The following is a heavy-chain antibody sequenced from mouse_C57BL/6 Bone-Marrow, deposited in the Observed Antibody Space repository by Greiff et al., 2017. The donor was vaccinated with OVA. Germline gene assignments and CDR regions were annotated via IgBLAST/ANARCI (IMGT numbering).Heavy chain of an antibody. J-gene: IGHJ3*01. CDR2: IYPRDGST. CDR1: GYTFTDHT. CDR3: ARERTYDGCYVGFAY. Sequence: QVHVKQSDAELVKPGASVKISCKVSGYTFTDHTIHWMKQRPEQGLEWIGYIYPRDGSTKYNEKFKGKATLTADKSSSTAYMQLNSLTSEDSAVYFCARERTYDGCYVGFAYWGQGTLVTVSA. V-gene: IGHV1-78*01. D-gene: IGHD2-3*01.